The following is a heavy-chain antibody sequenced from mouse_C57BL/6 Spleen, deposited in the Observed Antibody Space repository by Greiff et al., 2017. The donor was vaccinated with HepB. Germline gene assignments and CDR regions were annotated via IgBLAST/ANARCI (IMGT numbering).Heavy chain of an antibody. J-gene: IGHJ1*03. V-gene: IGHV14-2*01. Sequence: VQLKQSGAELVKPGASVKLSCTASGFNIKDYYMHWVKQRTEQGLEWIGRIDPEDGETKDAPKFQGKATITADTSSNTAYLQLSSLTSEDTAVYYCANRGNPHWYFDVWGTGTTVTVSS. CDR2: IDPEDGET. CDR1: GFNIKDYY. CDR3: ANRGNPHWYFDV. D-gene: IGHD2-1*01.